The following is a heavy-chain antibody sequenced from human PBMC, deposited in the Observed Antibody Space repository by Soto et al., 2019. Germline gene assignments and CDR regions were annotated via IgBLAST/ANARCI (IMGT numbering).Heavy chain of an antibody. Sequence: QVQLVQSGAEVKKPGSSVKVSCKASGGTFSSYAISWVRQAPGQGLEWMGGIIPIFGTANYAQKFQGRVTITADESTSTAYMELRSLRSEDTAVYYCARGQGRRYCSGGSCYTYYYGMDVWGQGTTVTVSS. V-gene: IGHV1-69*01. D-gene: IGHD2-15*01. CDR1: GGTFSSYA. CDR3: ARGQGRRYCSGGSCYTYYYGMDV. CDR2: IIPIFGTA. J-gene: IGHJ6*02.